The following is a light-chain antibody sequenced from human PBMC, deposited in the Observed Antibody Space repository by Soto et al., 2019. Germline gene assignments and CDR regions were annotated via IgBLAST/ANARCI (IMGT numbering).Light chain of an antibody. CDR3: QQYGSSAT. J-gene: IGKJ1*01. Sequence: EVVLTQSPGTLSLSPGERATLSCRASQSVSNNYLAWYQQKPGQAPRLHIYGAYNRATGIPDRFSGSGSGTDFTLTISRLEPEDFAVYYCQQYGSSATFGQGTKVDIK. V-gene: IGKV3-20*01. CDR1: QSVSNNY. CDR2: GAY.